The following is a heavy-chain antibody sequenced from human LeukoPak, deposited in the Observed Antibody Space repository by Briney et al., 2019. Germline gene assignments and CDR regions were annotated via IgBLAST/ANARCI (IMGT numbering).Heavy chain of an antibody. V-gene: IGHV1-46*01. Sequence: GPSVKVSCKASGYTFTSYYMHWVRQAPGQGLEWMGRINPNGGNTSYAQKFQGRVTMNKDTSTSTVYMELSSLRSEDTAVYYCARQSYRGSYLLYCFDPWGQGTLVTVSS. CDR2: INPNGGNT. D-gene: IGHD1-26*01. J-gene: IGHJ5*02. CDR3: ARQSYRGSYLLYCFDP. CDR1: GYTFTSYY.